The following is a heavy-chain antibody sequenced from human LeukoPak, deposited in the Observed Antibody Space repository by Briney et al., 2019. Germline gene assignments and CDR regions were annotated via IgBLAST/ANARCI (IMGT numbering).Heavy chain of an antibody. CDR1: GFTFSSYS. CDR3: AKSAYYNILTGYYCEDY. Sequence: GGSLRLSCAASGFTFSSYSMNWVRQAPGKGLEWVSGISSSGGGTYYADSVKGRFTISRDNSKNTLYLQMNSLRAEDTAVYYCAKSAYYNILTGYYCEDYWGQGTLVTVSS. CDR2: ISSSGGGT. J-gene: IGHJ4*02. D-gene: IGHD3-9*01. V-gene: IGHV3-23*01.